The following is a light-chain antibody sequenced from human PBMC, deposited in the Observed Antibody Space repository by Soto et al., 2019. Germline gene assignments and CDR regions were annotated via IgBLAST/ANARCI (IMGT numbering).Light chain of an antibody. CDR3: AAWDDSLNGVV. V-gene: IGLV1-44*01. CDR1: SSNIGGNN. J-gene: IGLJ2*01. Sequence: QSVLTQPPSASGTPGQRVTISCSGRSSNIGGNNVNWYQQLPGTAPKLLIYTNNQRPSGVPDRFSGSKSGTSASLAISGLQSEDEADYYCAAWDDSLNGVVFGGGTKLTVL. CDR2: TNN.